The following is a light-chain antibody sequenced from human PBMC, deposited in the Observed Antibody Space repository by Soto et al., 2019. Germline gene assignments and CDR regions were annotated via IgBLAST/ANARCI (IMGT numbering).Light chain of an antibody. J-gene: IGKJ2*01. CDR2: WAS. CDR1: QSVLYSSNNKNY. V-gene: IGKV4-1*01. Sequence: DIVMTQSPDSLAVSLGERATINCKSSQSVLYSSNNKNYLAWYQQKPGQPPKLLIYWASTRESGVPDRFSGSGAGTDFTLPISSLQAEDVAVYYCHQYYPTPPHTFGQGTKVEIK. CDR3: HQYYPTPPHT.